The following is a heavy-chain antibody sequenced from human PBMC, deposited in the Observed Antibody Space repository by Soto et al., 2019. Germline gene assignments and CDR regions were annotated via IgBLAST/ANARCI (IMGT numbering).Heavy chain of an antibody. CDR3: ARESLSYSSYFDS. CDR2: VYHSGST. CDR1: GYSISSGFY. Sequence: SETLSLTCAVSGYSISSGFYWGWIRQPPGKGLEWIGHVYHSGSTYYNPSLQSRVTISVDTSKNQFSLKLNSVTAADTAVYYCARESLSYSSYFDSWGQGALVTVSS. J-gene: IGHJ4*02. V-gene: IGHV4-38-2*02. D-gene: IGHD6-19*01.